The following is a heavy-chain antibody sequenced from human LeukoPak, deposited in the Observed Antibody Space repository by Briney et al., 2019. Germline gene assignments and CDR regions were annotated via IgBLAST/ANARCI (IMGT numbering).Heavy chain of an antibody. V-gene: IGHV5-51*01. CDR1: GYSFTSYW. CDR2: IYPGDSDT. J-gene: IGHJ4*02. Sequence: GESLKISCKGSGYSFTSYWIGWVRQMTGKGLEWMGIIYPGDSDTRYSPSFQGQVTISADKSISTAYLQWSSLKASDTAMYYCARPIYYDSSGYYYYFDYWGQGTLVTVSS. CDR3: ARPIYYDSSGYYYYFDY. D-gene: IGHD3-22*01.